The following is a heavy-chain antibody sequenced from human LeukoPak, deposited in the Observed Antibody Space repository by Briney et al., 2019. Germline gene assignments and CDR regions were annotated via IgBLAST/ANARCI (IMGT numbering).Heavy chain of an antibody. CDR2: ISSSSSYI. V-gene: IGHV3-21*01. J-gene: IGHJ4*02. D-gene: IGHD3-3*01. Sequence: GGSLRLSCAASGFTFSSYWMHWVRQAPGKGLEWVSSISSSSSYIYYADSVKGRFTISRDNAKNSLYLQMNSLRAEDTAVYYCARDSRGNYDFWSGPPLDYWGQGTLVTVSS. CDR3: ARDSRGNYDFWSGPPLDY. CDR1: GFTFSSYW.